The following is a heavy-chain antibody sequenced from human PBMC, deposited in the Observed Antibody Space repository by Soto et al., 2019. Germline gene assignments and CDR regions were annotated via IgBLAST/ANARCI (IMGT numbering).Heavy chain of an antibody. CDR2: ISNNGAHT. J-gene: IGHJ6*03. D-gene: IGHD6-13*01. V-gene: IGHV3-64*01. CDR3: ARRGYGSRWPNVYMDV. Sequence: EAQLVESGGGLVQPGGSLRLSCAASGFTFSNYEMHWVRQAPGKGLEYVSGISNNGAHTDYAKSVKGRFTISRDNSEKTLYLQMGSLRAEDIALYYCARRGYGSRWPNVYMDVWGKGTTVTVSS. CDR1: GFTFSNYE.